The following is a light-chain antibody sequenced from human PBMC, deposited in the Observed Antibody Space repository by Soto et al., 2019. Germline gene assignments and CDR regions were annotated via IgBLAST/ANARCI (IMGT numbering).Light chain of an antibody. CDR1: QSITNW. V-gene: IGKV1-5*01. Sequence: DIQMTQSPSTLSASVGDTVTITCRAGQSITNWLAWYQQKPGRAPNLLIYDASNLEDGVPSRFSGSGSGTEFTLTISSLQPDDFATYYCQQYNNIPWTFGQGTRVDVK. CDR3: QQYNNIPWT. CDR2: DAS. J-gene: IGKJ1*01.